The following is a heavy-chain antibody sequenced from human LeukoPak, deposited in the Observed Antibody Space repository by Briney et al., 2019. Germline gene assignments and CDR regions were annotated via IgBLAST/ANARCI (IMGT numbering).Heavy chain of an antibody. CDR2: ISNSGST. V-gene: IGHV4-59*12. CDR3: ARVLIAVAATDWFDP. CDR1: GGSISTYY. J-gene: IGHJ5*02. Sequence: SETLSLTCTVSGGSISTYYWSWIRQPPGKGLEWIGYISNSGSTNYNPSLKSRVTISIDTSKNQFSLKLSSVTAADTAVYYCARVLIAVAATDWFDPWGQGTLVTVSS. D-gene: IGHD6-19*01.